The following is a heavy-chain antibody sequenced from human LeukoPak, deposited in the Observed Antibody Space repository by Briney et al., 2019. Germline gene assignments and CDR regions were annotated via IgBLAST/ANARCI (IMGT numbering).Heavy chain of an antibody. D-gene: IGHD3-22*01. CDR3: ARDLGATYHYDSSGYYPGGY. CDR1: GGTFSSYA. CDR2: IIPIFGTA. Sequence: SVKVSCKASGGTFSSYAISWVRQAPGQGLEWMGGIIPIFGTANYAQKFQGRVTMTTDTSTSTAYMELRSLRSDDTAVYYCARDLGATYHYDSSGYYPGGYWGQGTLVTVSS. J-gene: IGHJ4*02. V-gene: IGHV1-69*05.